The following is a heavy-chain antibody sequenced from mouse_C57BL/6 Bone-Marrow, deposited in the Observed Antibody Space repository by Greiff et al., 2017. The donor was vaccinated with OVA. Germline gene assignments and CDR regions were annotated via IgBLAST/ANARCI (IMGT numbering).Heavy chain of an antibody. J-gene: IGHJ2*01. CDR1: GFTFTNSY. D-gene: IGHD1-1*01. CDR2: IDPANGYP. Sequence: VQLKESVAELVRPGASVKLSCTASGFTFTNSYMHWVKQRPDQGLEWIGRIDPANGYPNYAPKFQGKATITADPSSNTAYLQLSSLPSEDTAIYYWATPHLYGSSYDYWGKGTTLTVSS. V-gene: IGHV14-3*01. CDR3: ATPHLYGSSYDY.